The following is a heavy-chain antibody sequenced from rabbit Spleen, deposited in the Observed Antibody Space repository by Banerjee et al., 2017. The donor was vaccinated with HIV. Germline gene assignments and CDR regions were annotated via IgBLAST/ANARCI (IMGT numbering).Heavy chain of an antibody. J-gene: IGHJ6*01. CDR3: ARDSGTSFSSYGMDL. V-gene: IGHV1S40*01. Sequence: QSLEESGGGLVKPGASLTLTCKASGFSFNSGYDMCWVRQAPGKGPEWIACIGGGVSSITYYATWAKGRFTISKTSSTTVTLQMTSLTAADTATYFCARDSGTSFSSYGMDLWGPGTLVTVS. CDR2: IGGGVSSIT. D-gene: IGHD8-1*01. CDR1: GFSFNSGYD.